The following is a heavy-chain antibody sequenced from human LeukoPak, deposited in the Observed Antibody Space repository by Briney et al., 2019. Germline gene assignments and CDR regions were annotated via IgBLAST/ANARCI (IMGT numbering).Heavy chain of an antibody. V-gene: IGHV3-53*01. CDR2: IYSGGTT. J-gene: IGHJ4*02. D-gene: IGHD6-13*01. CDR1: GFTVNTIF. CDR3: TRDSVYSSSWFSIR. Sequence: GGSLRLSCAASGFTVNTIFMNWVRQAPGKGLEWVSVIYSGGTTYYADSVQGRFTISRDSSKNTLYLQMNSLRAEDTAVYYCTRDSVYSSSWFSIRWGQGTLVTVSS.